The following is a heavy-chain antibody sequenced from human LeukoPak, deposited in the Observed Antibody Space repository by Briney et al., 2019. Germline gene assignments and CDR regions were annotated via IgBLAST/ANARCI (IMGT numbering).Heavy chain of an antibody. CDR1: GYTFTGYY. Sequence: ASVKVSCKASGYTFTGYYIHWVRQAPGQRLEWMGWINPNSGGTIYAQKFQGRVTMTRDTSISTAYMELSRLRSDDTAVYCCARDPHYGDFRRYYFYMDVWAKGTTVTVSS. CDR2: INPNSGGT. D-gene: IGHD4-17*01. CDR3: ARDPHYGDFRRYYFYMDV. V-gene: IGHV1-2*02. J-gene: IGHJ6*03.